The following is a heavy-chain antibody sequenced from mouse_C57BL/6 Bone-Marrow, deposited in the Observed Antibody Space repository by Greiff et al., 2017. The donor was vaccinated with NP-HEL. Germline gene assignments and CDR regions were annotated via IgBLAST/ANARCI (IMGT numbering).Heavy chain of an antibody. CDR3: ARDRGLYYYGSSYEYFDY. Sequence: DVMLVESGGGLVKPGGSLKLSCAASGFTFSSYAMSWVRQTPEKRLEWVATISDGGSYTYYPDNVKGRFTISRDNAKNNLYLQMSYLKSEDTAMYYCARDRGLYYYGSSYEYFDYWGQGTTLTVSS. V-gene: IGHV5-4*01. D-gene: IGHD1-1*01. CDR2: ISDGGSYT. J-gene: IGHJ2*01. CDR1: GFTFSSYA.